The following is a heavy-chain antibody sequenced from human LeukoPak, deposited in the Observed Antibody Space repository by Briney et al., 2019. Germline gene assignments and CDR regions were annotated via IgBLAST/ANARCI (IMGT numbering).Heavy chain of an antibody. D-gene: IGHD1-26*01. CDR3: ARGSRYSGSHDAFDI. V-gene: IGHV4-61*01. J-gene: IGHJ3*02. CDR1: GGSFSSGSYY. CDR2: IYYSGST. Sequence: SETLSLTCTVSGGSFSSGSYYWSWIRQPPGKGLEWIGYIYYSGSTNYNPSLKSRVTISVDTSKNQFSLKLSSVTAADTAVYYCARGSRYSGSHDAFDIWGQGTMVTVSS.